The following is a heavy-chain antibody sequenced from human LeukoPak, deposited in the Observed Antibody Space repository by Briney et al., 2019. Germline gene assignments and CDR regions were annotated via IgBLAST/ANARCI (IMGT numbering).Heavy chain of an antibody. D-gene: IGHD3-10*01. CDR1: GGSFSGYH. CDR3: ARGRGREYYFDY. V-gene: IGHV4-34*01. J-gene: IGHJ4*02. Sequence: TSETLSLTCAVYGGSFSGYHWSWIRQPPGKGLEWIGEINHSGSTNYNPSLKSRVTISVDTSKNQFSLKLSSVTAADTAVYYCARGRGREYYFDYWGQGTLVTVSS. CDR2: INHSGST.